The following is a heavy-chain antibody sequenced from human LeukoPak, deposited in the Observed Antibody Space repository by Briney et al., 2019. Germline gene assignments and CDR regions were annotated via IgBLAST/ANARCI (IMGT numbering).Heavy chain of an antibody. CDR1: EGNSSRYG. CDR3: ARETERTVVVLGVTSSWFDA. J-gene: IGHJ5*02. CDR2: IYISGST. Sequence: SETLTHPCPVPEGNSSRYGWRWIRQPARKGLPRAGHIYISGSTNYKPSLKSRVTMPEDTSKTQSSWKLSSVTAADTAVYYCARETERTVVVLGVTSSWFDAWGQGTLVTVSS. V-gene: IGHV4-4*07. D-gene: IGHD2-15*01.